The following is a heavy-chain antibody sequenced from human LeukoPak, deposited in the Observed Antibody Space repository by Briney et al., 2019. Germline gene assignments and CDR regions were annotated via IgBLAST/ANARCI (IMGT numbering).Heavy chain of an antibody. CDR2: IIPIFGTA. J-gene: IGHJ4*02. CDR3: ARVGLVAGYFDY. CDR1: GGTFSSYA. V-gene: IGHV1-69*13. Sequence: ASVKVSCKASGGTFSSYAISWVRQAPGQGLEWMGGIIPIFGTANYAQKFQGRVTITADESTSTAYMELSSLRSEDTAVYYCARVGLVAGYFDYWGQGTLVTVSS. D-gene: IGHD6-19*01.